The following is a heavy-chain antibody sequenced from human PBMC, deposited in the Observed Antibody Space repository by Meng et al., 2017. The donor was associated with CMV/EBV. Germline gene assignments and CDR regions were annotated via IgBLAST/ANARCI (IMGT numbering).Heavy chain of an antibody. J-gene: IGHJ3*02. CDR3: ARLSSHYDFWSGFYVGDGFDM. V-gene: IGHV5-51*01. Sequence: KVSCKASGYSFTNYWIGWVRQMPGKGLEWMGIIYPGDSDTRYSPSFQGQVTISADNSISTAYLQWWSSPKASDTAMYYCARLSSHYDFWSGFYVGDGFDMWGQGTMVTVSS. CDR1: GYSFTNYW. D-gene: IGHD3-3*01. CDR2: IYPGDSDT.